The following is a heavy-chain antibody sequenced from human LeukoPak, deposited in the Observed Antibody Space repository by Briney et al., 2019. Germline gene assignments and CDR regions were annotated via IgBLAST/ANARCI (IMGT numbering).Heavy chain of an antibody. V-gene: IGHV3-7*01. D-gene: IGHD3-16*02. CDR1: GLSISGQW. CDR2: IKHDGSEE. Sequence: VASGLSISGQWMNWVRQAPGQGLGWVANIKHDGSEEYYVDSVKGRFTVSRDDGRNSVSLQMNSVRAEDTAVYYCGYTNNFYHWGQGTLVVVSS. J-gene: IGHJ4*02. CDR3: GYTNNFYH.